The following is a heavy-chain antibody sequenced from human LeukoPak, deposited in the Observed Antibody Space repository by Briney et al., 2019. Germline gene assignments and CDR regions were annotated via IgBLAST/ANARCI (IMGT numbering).Heavy chain of an antibody. V-gene: IGHV3-7*01. CDR2: IKQDGSEK. CDR1: GFTFSSYW. D-gene: IGHD1-7*01. J-gene: IGHJ4*02. CDR3: TTDLPPIDWNYAVGESDY. Sequence: GGSLRLSCAASGFTFSSYWMSWVRQAPGKGLEWVANIKQDGSEKYYVDSVKGRFTISRDNAKNSLYLQMNSLRAEDTAVYYCTTDLPPIDWNYAVGESDYWGQGTLVTVSS.